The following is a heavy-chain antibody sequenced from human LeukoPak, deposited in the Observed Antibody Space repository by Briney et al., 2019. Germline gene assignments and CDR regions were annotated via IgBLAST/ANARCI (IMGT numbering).Heavy chain of an antibody. CDR1: GFTFSSYA. J-gene: IGHJ4*02. CDR2: ISSNGGST. V-gene: IGHV3-64*01. CDR3: ARWGWEPN. D-gene: IGHD1-26*01. Sequence: GGSLRLSCAASGFTFSSYAMHWVRQAPGKGLEYVSAISSNGGSTYYANSVKGRFTISGDNSKNTLYLQMGSLRAEDMAVYYCARWGWEPNWGQGTLVTVSS.